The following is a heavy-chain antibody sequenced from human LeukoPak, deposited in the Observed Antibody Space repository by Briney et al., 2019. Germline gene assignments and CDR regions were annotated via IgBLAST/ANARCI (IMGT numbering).Heavy chain of an antibody. V-gene: IGHV4-59*08. D-gene: IGHD3-16*01. CDR1: GDSINYYY. Sequence: SETLSLTCIVSGDSINYYYWSWIRQPPGKGLEWIGYIYSTGSTNYNPSLKSRVTMSVDTSKNHFSLKLSSVTAADTAVYYCARLGSYFDYWGQGTLVTVSS. J-gene: IGHJ4*02. CDR3: ARLGSYFDY. CDR2: IYSTGST.